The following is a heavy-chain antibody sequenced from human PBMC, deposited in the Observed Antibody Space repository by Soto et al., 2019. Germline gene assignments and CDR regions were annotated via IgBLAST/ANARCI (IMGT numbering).Heavy chain of an antibody. J-gene: IGHJ4*02. CDR3: ASGYRSSWQQLYYFDY. CDR2: IYYSGST. CDR1: GGSISSGDYY. Sequence: SETLSLTCTVSGGSISSGDYYWSWIRQPPGKGLEWIGYIYYSGSTYYNPSLKSRVTISVDTSKNQFSLKLSSVTAADTAVYYCASGYRSSWQQLYYFDYWGQGTLDTGSS. V-gene: IGHV4-30-4*01. D-gene: IGHD6-13*01.